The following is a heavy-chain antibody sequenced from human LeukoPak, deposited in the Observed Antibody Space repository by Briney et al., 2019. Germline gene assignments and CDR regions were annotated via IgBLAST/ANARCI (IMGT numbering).Heavy chain of an antibody. J-gene: IGHJ4*02. D-gene: IGHD3-3*01. CDR2: IGTGGNLI. CDR3: ARDFWDAHN. Sequence: GGSLRLSCAASGFTFSHSAMDWVRQSPEKGLEWVAYIGTGGNLIVYADPVKGRFTISRDDAQNSVSLQMNTLRAEDTAIYYCARDFWDAHNWGRGTLVTVSS. V-gene: IGHV3-48*01. CDR1: GFTFSHSA.